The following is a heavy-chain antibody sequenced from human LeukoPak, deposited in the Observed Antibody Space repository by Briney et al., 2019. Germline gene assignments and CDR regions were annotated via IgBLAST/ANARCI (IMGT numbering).Heavy chain of an antibody. CDR2: IIPIFGTA. J-gene: IGHJ2*01. CDR3: ARARDIVVVPAAMGPYWYFDL. D-gene: IGHD2-2*01. V-gene: IGHV1-69*13. CDR1: GYTFTSYA. Sequence: ASVKVSCKASGYTFTSYAISWVRQAPGQGLEWMGGIIPIFGTANYAQKFQGRVTITADESTSTAYMELGSLRSEDTAVYYCARARDIVVVPAAMGPYWYFDLWGRGTLVTVSS.